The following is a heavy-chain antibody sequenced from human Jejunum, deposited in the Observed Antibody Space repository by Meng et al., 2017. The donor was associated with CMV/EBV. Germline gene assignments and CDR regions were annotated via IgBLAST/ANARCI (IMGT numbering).Heavy chain of an antibody. CDR1: GGPFSGYY. CDR3: ARGGPRDSSGYLFDY. CDR2: INHSGTA. J-gene: IGHJ4*02. D-gene: IGHD3-22*01. Sequence: GGPFSGYYWSWIRQAPGRGLEWIGEINHSGTANYSPSLKSRVTISIETSTKQFSLKVYSVTAADTAVFYCARGGPRDSSGYLFDYWGRGTLVTVSS. V-gene: IGHV4-34*01.